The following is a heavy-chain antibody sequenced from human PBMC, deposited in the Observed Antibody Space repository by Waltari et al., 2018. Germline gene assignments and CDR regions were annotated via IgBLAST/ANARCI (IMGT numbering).Heavy chain of an antibody. CDR2: IYPGDADT. V-gene: IGHV5-51*03. CDR3: ARASVTSYSGSYYGYYGMDV. Sequence: EVQLVQSGAEVKKPGESLKISCKGSGYSFTSYWIGWVRQMPGKGLEWMGIIYPGDADTRYSPSFQGQVTISADKSISTAYLQWSSLKASDTAMYYCARASVTSYSGSYYGYYGMDVWGQGTTVTVSS. D-gene: IGHD1-26*01. J-gene: IGHJ6*02. CDR1: GYSFTSYW.